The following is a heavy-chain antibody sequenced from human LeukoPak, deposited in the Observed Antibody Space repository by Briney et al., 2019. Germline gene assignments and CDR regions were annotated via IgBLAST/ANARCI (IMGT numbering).Heavy chain of an antibody. CDR1: GFTFSSYA. CDR2: ISGSGGST. CDR3: AKNSGRRFDF. Sequence: PGGSLRLSCAASGFTFSSYAMSWVRQAPGKGLEWVSAISGSGGSTYYADSVQGRFTISGDNSKNTLYLQMNSLRAEDTAVYYCAKNSGRRFDFWGQGTLVTVSS. D-gene: IGHD3-10*01. V-gene: IGHV3-23*01. J-gene: IGHJ4*02.